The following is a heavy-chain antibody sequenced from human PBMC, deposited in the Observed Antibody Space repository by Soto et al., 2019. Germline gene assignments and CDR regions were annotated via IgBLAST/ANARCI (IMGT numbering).Heavy chain of an antibody. CDR3: ARHVGWSGRSRCFDY. J-gene: IGHJ4*02. CDR2: IYYSGST. D-gene: IGHD1-26*01. V-gene: IGHV4-39*01. Sequence: PSETLSLTCTVSGGSISSSSYYWGWIRQPPGKGLEWIGSIYYSGSTYYNPSLKSRVTISVDTSKNQFSLKLSSVTAADTAVYYCARHVGWSGRSRCFDYWGQAPVLTVSS. CDR1: GGSISSSSYY.